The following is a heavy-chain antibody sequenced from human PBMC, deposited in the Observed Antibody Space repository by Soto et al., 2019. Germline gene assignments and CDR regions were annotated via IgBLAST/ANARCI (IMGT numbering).Heavy chain of an antibody. Sequence: SETLSLTCTVSVGSISSYYWSWIRQPPGKGLEWIGYIYYSGSTNYNPSLKSRVTISVDTSKNQFSLKLSSVTAADTAVYYCARVRREYSSSGWFDPWGHGSLVTVSS. J-gene: IGHJ5*02. V-gene: IGHV4-59*01. D-gene: IGHD6-6*01. CDR3: ARVRREYSSSGWFDP. CDR2: IYYSGST. CDR1: VGSISSYY.